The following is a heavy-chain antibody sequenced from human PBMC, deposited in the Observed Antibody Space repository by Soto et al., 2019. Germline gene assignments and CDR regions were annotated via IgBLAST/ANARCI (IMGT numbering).Heavy chain of an antibody. CDR3: AKRAIGYGDLMYYFDY. CDR1: GFTFSSYA. V-gene: IGHV3-23*01. CDR2: ISGSGGST. D-gene: IGHD5-12*01. J-gene: IGHJ4*02. Sequence: PGGSLRLSCAASGFTFSSYAMSWVRQAPGKGLEWVSAISGSGGSTYYADSVKGRFTISRDNSKNTLYLQMNSLRAEDTAVYYCAKRAIGYGDLMYYFDYWGQGTLVTVSS.